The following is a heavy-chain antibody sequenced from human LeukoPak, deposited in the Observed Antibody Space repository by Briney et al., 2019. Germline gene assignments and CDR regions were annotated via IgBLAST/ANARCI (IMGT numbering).Heavy chain of an antibody. CDR3: TTGGSYFNDAFDI. V-gene: IGHV3-15*01. CDR2: IKSKTDGGTT. J-gene: IGHJ3*02. D-gene: IGHD1-26*01. CDR1: GFTFSNAW. Sequence: GGSLRLSCAASGFTFSNAWMSRVRQAPGKGLEWVGRIKSKTDGGTTDYAAPVKGRFTISRDDSKNTLYLQMNSLKTEDTAVYYCTTGGSYFNDAFDIWGQGTMVTVSS.